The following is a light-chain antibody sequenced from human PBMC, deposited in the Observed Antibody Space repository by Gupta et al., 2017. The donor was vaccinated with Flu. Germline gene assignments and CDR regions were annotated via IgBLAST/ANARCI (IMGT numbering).Light chain of an antibody. CDR3: QQYRSSPWT. CDR1: QTIDSW. J-gene: IGKJ1*01. V-gene: IGKV1-5*03. Sequence: DRLTITCRASQTIDSWLAWYQKKPGRAPKSLIYKASSLETGVPSRFSGSGSGTEFSLTISSLQPDDFATYYCQQYRSSPWTFGQGTKVEIK. CDR2: KAS.